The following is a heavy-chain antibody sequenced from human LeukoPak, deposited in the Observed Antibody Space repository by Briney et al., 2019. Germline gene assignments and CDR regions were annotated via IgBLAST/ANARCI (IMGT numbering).Heavy chain of an antibody. J-gene: IGHJ6*03. CDR2: IYESGSA. Sequence: PSVTLSLTCTVSGVSINSHYWSWIRQPPGKGLEWIGFIYESGSANYKSFLKSRVTMSLDTSKNQVSLKLNSVTAADTAVYYCARVLQNYYHLDVWGKGTTVTVSS. V-gene: IGHV4-59*11. D-gene: IGHD3-3*01. CDR1: GVSINSHY. CDR3: ARVLQNYYHLDV.